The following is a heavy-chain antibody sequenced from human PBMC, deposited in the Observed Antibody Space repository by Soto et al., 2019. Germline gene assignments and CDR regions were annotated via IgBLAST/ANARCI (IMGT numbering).Heavy chain of an antibody. D-gene: IGHD6-6*01. CDR1: GYTFTSYD. V-gene: IGHV1-8*01. J-gene: IGHJ6*02. CDR2: MNPNSGNT. Sequence: GASVKVSCKASGYTFTSYDINWVRQATGQGLEWMGWMNPNSGNTGYAQKFQGRVTMTRNTSISTAYMELSSLGSEDTAVYYCARAYQYSSSSYYYGMDVWGQGTTVTVSS. CDR3: ARAYQYSSSSYYYGMDV.